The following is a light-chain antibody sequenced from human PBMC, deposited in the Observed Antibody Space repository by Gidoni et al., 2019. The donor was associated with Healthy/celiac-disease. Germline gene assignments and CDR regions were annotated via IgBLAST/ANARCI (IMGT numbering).Light chain of an antibody. V-gene: IGLV3-25*03. Sequence: SYELTPPPSVSVSPGQTARITCSGDALPKQYAYWYQQKPGQAPVLVLYKDSERPSGIPERFSGSSSGTTVTLTISGVQAEDEADYYCQSADSSGTYVFGTGTKVTVL. CDR1: ALPKQY. CDR2: KDS. CDR3: QSADSSGTYV. J-gene: IGLJ1*01.